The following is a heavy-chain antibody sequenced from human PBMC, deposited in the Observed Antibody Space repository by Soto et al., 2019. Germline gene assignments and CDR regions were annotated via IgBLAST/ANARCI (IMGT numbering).Heavy chain of an antibody. D-gene: IGHD3-10*01. J-gene: IGHJ6*03. CDR2: IKQDGSEK. CDR3: ARDKVEWFGELSYYYMDV. CDR1: GFTFSSYW. V-gene: IGHV3-7*01. Sequence: EVQLVESGGGLVQPGGSLRLSCAASGFTFSSYWMSWVRQAPGKGLEWVANIKQDGSEKYYVDSVKGRFTISRDNAKNSLYLQMNSLRAEDTAVYYCARDKVEWFGELSYYYMDVWGTGTTVTVSS.